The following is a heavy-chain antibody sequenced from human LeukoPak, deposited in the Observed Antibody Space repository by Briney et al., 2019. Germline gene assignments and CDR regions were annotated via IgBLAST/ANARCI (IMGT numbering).Heavy chain of an antibody. CDR3: ARDPPGYNWNDWAFDI. D-gene: IGHD1-1*01. V-gene: IGHV1-2*02. CDR2: INPNSGGT. CDR1: GYTFTGYY. J-gene: IGHJ3*02. Sequence: ASVKVSCKASGYTFTGYYMHWVRQAPGQGLGWMGWINPNSGGTNYAQKFQGRVTMTRDTSISTAYMELSRLRSDDTAVYYCARDPPGYNWNDWAFDIWGQGTMVTVSS.